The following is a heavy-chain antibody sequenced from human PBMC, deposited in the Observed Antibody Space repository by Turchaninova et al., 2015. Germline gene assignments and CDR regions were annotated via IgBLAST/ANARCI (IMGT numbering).Heavy chain of an antibody. CDR2: IGKSGNNI. CDR3: ARDVGPTGTHWFDP. J-gene: IGHJ5*02. V-gene: IGHV3-21*01. CDR1: GFTFSLHN. D-gene: IGHD1-1*01. Sequence: VESGGGLVKPGGSLTLSCAASGFTFSLHNMNWVRQAPGKGLEWVSSIGKSGNNIYYADSVRGRFAISRDNAKNSLYLRMNGLRAEDTAVYYCARDVGPTGTHWFDPWGQGTLVTVSS.